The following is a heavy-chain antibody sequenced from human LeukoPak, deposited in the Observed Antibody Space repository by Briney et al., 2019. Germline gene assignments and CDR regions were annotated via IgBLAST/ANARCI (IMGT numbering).Heavy chain of an antibody. Sequence: GGSLRLSCAASGFTFSNYWMTWVRQAPGKGLEWVSSISGSGDNMDYADSVKGRFTISRDNSENTLYLQMNSLRGEDTAVYYCARDGYSGSYYRLYYFFMDVWGKGTTVTVSS. J-gene: IGHJ6*03. V-gene: IGHV3-23*01. CDR3: ARDGYSGSYYRLYYFFMDV. CDR2: ISGSGDNM. D-gene: IGHD1-26*01. CDR1: GFTFSNYW.